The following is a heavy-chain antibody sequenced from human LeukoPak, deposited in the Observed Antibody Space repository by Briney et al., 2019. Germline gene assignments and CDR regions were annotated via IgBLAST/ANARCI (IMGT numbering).Heavy chain of an antibody. D-gene: IGHD6-13*01. Sequence: ASVKVSCKASGYTFTGYYMHWVRQAPGQGLEWMGWINPNSGGTNYAQKFQGRVTMTRDTSISTAYMELSRLRSDDTAVYYCARGRFIAAARRYFDYWGQGTLVTVSS. V-gene: IGHV1-2*02. J-gene: IGHJ4*02. CDR1: GYTFTGYY. CDR3: ARGRFIAAARRYFDY. CDR2: INPNSGGT.